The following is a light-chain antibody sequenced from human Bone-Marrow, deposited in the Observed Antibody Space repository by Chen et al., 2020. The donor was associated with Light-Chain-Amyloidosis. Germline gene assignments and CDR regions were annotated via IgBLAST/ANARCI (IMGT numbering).Light chain of an antibody. CDR1: NIGSTS. V-gene: IGLV3-21*02. Sequence: YVLTQPSSVSVAPGQTATIDCGGNNIGSTSVHWYQQTPGQVPLLVVYDDSDRPSGIPERLSGSNSGNTATLTISRVEAGDEADYYCQVWDRSSDRPVFGGGTKLTVL. J-gene: IGLJ3*02. CDR3: QVWDRSSDRPV. CDR2: DDS.